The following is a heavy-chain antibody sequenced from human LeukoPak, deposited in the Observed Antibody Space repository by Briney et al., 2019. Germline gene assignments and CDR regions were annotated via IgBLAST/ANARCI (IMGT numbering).Heavy chain of an antibody. D-gene: IGHD2-2*02. V-gene: IGHV1-18*01. CDR3: AIDTFSPDIVVVPAAITEGDY. J-gene: IGHJ4*02. CDR1: GYTFTSYG. CDR2: ISAYNGNT. Sequence: ASVKVSCKASGYTFTSYGISWVRQAPGQGLEWMGWISAYNGNTNYAQKLQGRVTMTTDTSTSTAYMELRSLRSDDTAVYYCAIDTFSPDIVVVPAAITEGDYWGQGTQVTVSS.